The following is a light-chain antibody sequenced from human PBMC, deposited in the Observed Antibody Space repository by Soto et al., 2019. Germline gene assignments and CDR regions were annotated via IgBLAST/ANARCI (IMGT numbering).Light chain of an antibody. CDR3: QQYNIWRSIS. CDR1: QSISNK. Sequence: EIVMTQSPATLSVSLGERATLSCRASQSISNKLAWYQHKPGQAPRLLIYDTSTRVAGIPARFTGSGSGTEFTLTISSLQSEDFAVYYCQQYNIWRSISFGKGTRLEIK. V-gene: IGKV3-15*01. J-gene: IGKJ5*01. CDR2: DTS.